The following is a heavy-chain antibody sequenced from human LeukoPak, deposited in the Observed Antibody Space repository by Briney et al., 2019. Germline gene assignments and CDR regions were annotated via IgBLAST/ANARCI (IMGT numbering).Heavy chain of an antibody. CDR3: ARDRCSGDSCYGWIDP. CDR2: IYYSGSI. J-gene: IGHJ5*02. D-gene: IGHD2-15*01. Sequence: PSETLSLTCTVSGGSITSFYWSWTRQPPGKGLEWIGYIYYSGSINYNPSLKSRVTISVDTSKNQFSLKLTSVTAADTAVYYCARDRCSGDSCYGWIDPWGQGTLVTVSS. V-gene: IGHV4-59*01. CDR1: GGSITSFY.